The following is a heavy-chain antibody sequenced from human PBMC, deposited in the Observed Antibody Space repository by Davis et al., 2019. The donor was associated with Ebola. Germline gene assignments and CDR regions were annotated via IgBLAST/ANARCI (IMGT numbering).Heavy chain of an antibody. CDR1: GGTFSSYA. CDR3: ARENYYGSGTYGMDV. D-gene: IGHD3-10*01. CDR2: ISAYNGNT. J-gene: IGHJ6*02. V-gene: IGHV1-18*01. Sequence: ASVKVSCKASGGTFSSYAISWVRQAPGQGLEWMGWISAYNGNTSYAQKLQGRVTMTTDTSTSTAYMELRSLRSDDTVVYYCARENYYGSGTYGMDVWGQGTTVTVSS.